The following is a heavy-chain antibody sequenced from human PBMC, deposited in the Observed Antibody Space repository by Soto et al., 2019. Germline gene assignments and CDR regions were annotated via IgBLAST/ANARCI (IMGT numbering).Heavy chain of an antibody. CDR2: INAGNGNT. V-gene: IGHV1-3*01. Sequence: ASVKVSCKASGYTFTSYAMHWVRQAPGQRLEWMGWINAGNGNTKYSQKFQGRVTITRDTSASTAYMELSSLRSEDTAVYYCARTNYDILTGCPDAFDIWGQGTMVTVSS. CDR3: ARTNYDILTGCPDAFDI. D-gene: IGHD3-9*01. CDR1: GYTFTSYA. J-gene: IGHJ3*02.